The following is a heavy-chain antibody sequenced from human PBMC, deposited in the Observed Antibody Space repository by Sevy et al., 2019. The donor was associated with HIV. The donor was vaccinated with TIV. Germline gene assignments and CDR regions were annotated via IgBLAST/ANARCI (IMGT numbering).Heavy chain of an antibody. CDR1: GGSTDSYY. D-gene: IGHD6-6*01. CDR2: IYASGST. V-gene: IGHV4-4*07. J-gene: IGHJ5*02. Sequence: SETLSLTCSVSGGSTDSYYWSWIRQPAGKGLEWIGRIYASGSTAYNPSLQSRVSISIDKSKNRFSLSLTSLTAADTGVCYCARELPFATSSAWGQGTRVTVSS. CDR3: ARELPFATSSA.